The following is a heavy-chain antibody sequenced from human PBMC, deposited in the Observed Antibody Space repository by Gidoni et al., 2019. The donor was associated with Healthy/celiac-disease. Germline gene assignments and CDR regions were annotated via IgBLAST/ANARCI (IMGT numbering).Heavy chain of an antibody. CDR3: ARNICLKLRYCSNNWFDP. Sequence: EVQLVESGGGLVQPGGSLRLSCAASGFTFSSYWMSWVRQAPGKGLEWVANIKQDGSEKYYVDSVKGRFTISRDNAKNSLYLQMNSLRAEDTAVYYCARNICLKLRYCSNNWFDPWGQGTLVTVSS. D-gene: IGHD2-2*01. CDR1: GFTFSSYW. J-gene: IGHJ5*02. CDR2: IKQDGSEK. V-gene: IGHV3-7*01.